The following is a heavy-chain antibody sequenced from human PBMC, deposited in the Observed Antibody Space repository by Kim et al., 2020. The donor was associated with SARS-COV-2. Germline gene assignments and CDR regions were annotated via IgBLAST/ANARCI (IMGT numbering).Heavy chain of an antibody. D-gene: IGHD3-10*01. Sequence: DSGKGRFTISRDNSKNTLYLQMNSLRAEDTAVYYCAKDRPLWGSGSSFDYWGQGTLVTVSS. V-gene: IGHV3-23*03. CDR3: AKDRPLWGSGSSFDY. J-gene: IGHJ4*02.